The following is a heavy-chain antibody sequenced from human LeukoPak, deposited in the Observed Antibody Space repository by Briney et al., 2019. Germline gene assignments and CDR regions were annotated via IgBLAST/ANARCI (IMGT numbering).Heavy chain of an antibody. CDR1: GYTFTSYA. CDR3: ATATGGNWGFDF. J-gene: IGHJ4*01. Sequence: ASVKVSCKASGYTFTSYAMHWVRQAPGQRPEWMGWINAGNGNTKYSQKFQGRVTITRDTSASTASVELSSLRSEDTAVYYCATATGGNWGFDFWGHGTLVTVSS. V-gene: IGHV1-3*01. D-gene: IGHD7-27*01. CDR2: INAGNGNT.